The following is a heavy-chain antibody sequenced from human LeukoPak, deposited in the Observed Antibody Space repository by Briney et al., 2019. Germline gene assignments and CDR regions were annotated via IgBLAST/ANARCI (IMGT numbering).Heavy chain of an antibody. D-gene: IGHD1-7*01. CDR3: ARGGGITGTTGYFDY. CDR2: IIPIFGTA. J-gene: IGHJ4*02. V-gene: IGHV1-69*05. CDR1: GYTFTTYT. Sequence: SVKVSCKACGYTFTTYTMHWVRQAPGQGLEWMGGIIPIFGTANYAQKFQGRVTITTDESTSTAYMELSSLRSEDTAVYYCARGGGITGTTGYFDYWGQGTLVTVSS.